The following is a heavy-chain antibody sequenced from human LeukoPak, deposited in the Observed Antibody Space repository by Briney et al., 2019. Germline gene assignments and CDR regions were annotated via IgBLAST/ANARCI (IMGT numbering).Heavy chain of an antibody. J-gene: IGHJ4*02. D-gene: IGHD3-10*01. Sequence: SETLSLTCTVSGGSISSYCWSWIRQPPGKGLEWIGYIYYSGSTNYNPSLKSRVTISVDTSKNQFSLKLSSVTAGDTAVYYCARRYGSGRKDYFDYWGQGTLVTVSS. V-gene: IGHV4-59*01. CDR1: GGSISSYC. CDR2: IYYSGST. CDR3: ARRYGSGRKDYFDY.